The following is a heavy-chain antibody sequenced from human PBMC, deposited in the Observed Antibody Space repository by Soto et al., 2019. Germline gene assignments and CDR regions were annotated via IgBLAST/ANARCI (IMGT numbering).Heavy chain of an antibody. Sequence: PGGSLRLSCAASGFTFSSYGMHWVRQAPGKGLEWVAVIWYDGSNKYYADSVKGRFTISRDNSKNTLYLQMNSLRAEDMAVYYCARPLTIFGVDYGMDVWGQGTTVTVSS. J-gene: IGHJ6*02. D-gene: IGHD3-3*01. CDR2: IWYDGSNK. CDR1: GFTFSSYG. V-gene: IGHV3-33*01. CDR3: ARPLTIFGVDYGMDV.